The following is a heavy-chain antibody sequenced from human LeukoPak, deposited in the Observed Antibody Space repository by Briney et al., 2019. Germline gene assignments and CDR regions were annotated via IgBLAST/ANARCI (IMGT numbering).Heavy chain of an antibody. Sequence: SVKVSCKASGGTFSSYAISWVRQAPGQGLEWMGGIIPIFGTANYAQKFQGRVTITADESTSTAYMELSSLRSEDTAVYYCARTEYYDFWSGLSWSDPWGQGTLVTVSS. CDR2: IIPIFGTA. V-gene: IGHV1-69*13. D-gene: IGHD3-3*01. CDR3: ARTEYYDFWSGLSWSDP. CDR1: GGTFSSYA. J-gene: IGHJ5*02.